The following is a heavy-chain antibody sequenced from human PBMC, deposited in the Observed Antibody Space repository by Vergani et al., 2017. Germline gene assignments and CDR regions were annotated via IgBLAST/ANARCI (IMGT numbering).Heavy chain of an antibody. CDR3: ARPWNRAVPGFDY. J-gene: IGHJ4*02. V-gene: IGHV1-46*03. Sequence: QVQLVQSGAEVTKPGASVKVSCKASGYTFTSYYMHWVRQAPGQGLEWMGIINPSGGSTSYAQKLQGRVTMTRDTSTSTVYMELSSLRSEETAVYYCARPWNRAVPGFDYWGQGTLVTVSS. CDR1: GYTFTSYY. CDR2: INPSGGST. D-gene: IGHD6-19*01.